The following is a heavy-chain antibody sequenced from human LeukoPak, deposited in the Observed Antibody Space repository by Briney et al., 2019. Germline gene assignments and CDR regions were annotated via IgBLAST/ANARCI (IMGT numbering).Heavy chain of an antibody. CDR3: AAAPYYDVLNGPLDN. D-gene: IGHD3-9*01. V-gene: IGHV4-30-4*01. Sequence: SETLSVTCTVSGGSIISGDYYWSWIRRPPGKGLEWLGYIHYSGTTYYNPSLKSRLTISVDTSRDQFSLELNSVTAADTAVYYCAAAPYYDVLNGPLDNWGQGTLVTVSS. J-gene: IGHJ4*02. CDR2: IHYSGTT. CDR1: GGSIISGDYY.